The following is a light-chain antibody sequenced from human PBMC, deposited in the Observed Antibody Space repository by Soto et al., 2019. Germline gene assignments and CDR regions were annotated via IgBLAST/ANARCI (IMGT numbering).Light chain of an antibody. CDR3: SSYTSSSTYV. Sequence: QSALTQPPSVSASPGQSVAISCTGTSSDVGGSNGVSWYQQPPGTAPKLIIYDVSNRPSGVPDRFSGSKSGNTASLIISGLQAEDEGDYYCSSYTSSSTYVFGTGTKVTVL. CDR1: SSDVGGSNG. J-gene: IGLJ1*01. CDR2: DVS. V-gene: IGLV2-18*02.